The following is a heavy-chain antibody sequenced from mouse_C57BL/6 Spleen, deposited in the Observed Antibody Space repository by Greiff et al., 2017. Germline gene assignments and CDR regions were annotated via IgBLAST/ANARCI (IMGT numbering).Heavy chain of an antibody. CDR3: SSSFPVYYYAFDY. CDR2: IYPGSGST. J-gene: IGHJ4*01. V-gene: IGHV1-55*01. CDR1: GYTFTSYW. Sequence: QVQLQQPGAELVKPGASVKMSCKASGYTFTSYWITWVKLRPGQGLEWIGDIYPGSGSTNYNEKFKSKATLTVDTSSSTAYMQLSSLTSEYSAVYYYSSSFPVYYYAFDYWGQGTSVTVSS.